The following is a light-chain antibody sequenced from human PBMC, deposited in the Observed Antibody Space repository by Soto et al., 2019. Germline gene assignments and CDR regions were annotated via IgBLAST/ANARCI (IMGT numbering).Light chain of an antibody. Sequence: DIQMTQSPSTLSASVGDRVTITCRASQSISRLLAWYQQKPGRAPTLLIYKASALEIGVPSRFSGSGSGTEFTLTISSLQPDDFATYYCQQYNGYPLTFGQGTRLEIK. CDR3: QQYNGYPLT. V-gene: IGKV1-5*03. CDR1: QSISRL. CDR2: KAS. J-gene: IGKJ5*01.